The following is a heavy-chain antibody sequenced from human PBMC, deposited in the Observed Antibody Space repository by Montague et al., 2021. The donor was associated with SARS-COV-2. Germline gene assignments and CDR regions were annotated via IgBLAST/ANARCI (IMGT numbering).Heavy chain of an antibody. CDR3: ARREYSYGWGD. V-gene: IGHV4-39*01. D-gene: IGHD5-18*01. CDR2: YSGNT. Sequence: YSGNTYYSPSLKSRLTISVDTSKNQFSLKLNSVTAADTALYYCARREYSYGWGDWGQGPLVTVSS. J-gene: IGHJ4*02.